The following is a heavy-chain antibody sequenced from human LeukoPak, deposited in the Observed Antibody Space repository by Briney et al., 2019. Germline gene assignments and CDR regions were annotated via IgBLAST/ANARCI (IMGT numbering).Heavy chain of an antibody. V-gene: IGHV4-4*07. Sequence: NSSETLSLTCTVSGGSISSYYWSWIRQPAGKGLEWIGRIYTSGSTNYNPSLKSRVTISIDSSKNQFALKLKSVTAADTAVYYCARDRERGMVRGILDYWGQGTLVTVSS. CDR3: ARDRERGMVRGILDY. D-gene: IGHD3-10*01. J-gene: IGHJ4*02. CDR2: IYTSGST. CDR1: GGSISSYY.